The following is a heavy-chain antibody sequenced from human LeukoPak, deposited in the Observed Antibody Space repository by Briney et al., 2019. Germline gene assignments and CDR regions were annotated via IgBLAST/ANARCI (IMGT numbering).Heavy chain of an antibody. CDR1: GYSFTSYW. V-gene: IGHV5-51*01. J-gene: IGHJ4*02. CDR2: IYPGDSDT. Sequence: GESLKISCKGSGYSFTSYWIGWVRQMPGKGLEWMGIIYPGDSDTRYSPSFQGRVIISADKSISTAYLQWGSLKASDTAMYYCARAYVDTAPSDYWGQGTLVTVSS. D-gene: IGHD5-18*01. CDR3: ARAYVDTAPSDY.